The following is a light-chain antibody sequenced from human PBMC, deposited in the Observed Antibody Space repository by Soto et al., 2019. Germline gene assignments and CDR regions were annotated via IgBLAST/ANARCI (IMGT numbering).Light chain of an antibody. CDR3: QQRSNWWT. V-gene: IGKV3-11*01. J-gene: IGKJ1*01. CDR1: QSLSTH. Sequence: EIVLTQSPATLSLSPGERATLSCRASQSLSTHLAWYQQKPGQAHTLLISDASIRATGIPGRFSGSVSGTDFTLTISDLEPEYFAVYYCQQRSNWWTFGQGTKVEIK. CDR2: DAS.